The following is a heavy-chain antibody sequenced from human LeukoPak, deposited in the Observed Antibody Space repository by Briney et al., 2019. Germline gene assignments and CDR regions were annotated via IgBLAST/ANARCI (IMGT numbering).Heavy chain of an antibody. CDR1: GFTFSNFG. Sequence: GGSLRLSCAASGFTFSNFGMNWVRQAPGKGLEWVGLISDNGNNKNNADSVKGRFTMSRDKSKNTRFIQMNSLRAEDTAVYYCAREGRITMVRGTPQGWCDPWGQGTLVTVSS. V-gene: IGHV3-30*03. D-gene: IGHD3-10*01. CDR2: ISDNGNNK. J-gene: IGHJ5*02. CDR3: AREGRITMVRGTPQGWCDP.